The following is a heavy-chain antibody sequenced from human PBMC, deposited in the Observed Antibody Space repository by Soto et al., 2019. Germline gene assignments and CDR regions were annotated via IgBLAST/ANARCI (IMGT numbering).Heavy chain of an antibody. CDR1: GYTFTSYG. V-gene: IGHV1-18*01. Sequence: GASVKVSCKASGYTFTSYGISWVRQAPGQGLEWMGWISAYNGNTNYAQKLQGRVTMTTDTSTSTAYMELRSLRSDDTAVYYCARDRSLVTRGFYWFDPWGQGTLVTVSS. D-gene: IGHD2-21*02. CDR2: ISAYNGNT. J-gene: IGHJ5*02. CDR3: ARDRSLVTRGFYWFDP.